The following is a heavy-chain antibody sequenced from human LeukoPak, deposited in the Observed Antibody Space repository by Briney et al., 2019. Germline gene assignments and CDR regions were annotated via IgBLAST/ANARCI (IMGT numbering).Heavy chain of an antibody. CDR1: GGSISNGDFY. D-gene: IGHD4-17*01. Sequence: SETLSLTCTVSGGSISNGDFYWSWVRQRPGKGLEWLGYIYYTGRTTYTPFLKRRVTISADTSQSQLSLKLTSVTAADTAVYYCARVVPDYGGYGGSRYFFDYWGQGTLITVSS. CDR2: IYYTGRT. V-gene: IGHV4-31*03. J-gene: IGHJ4*02. CDR3: ARVVPDYGGYGGSRYFFDY.